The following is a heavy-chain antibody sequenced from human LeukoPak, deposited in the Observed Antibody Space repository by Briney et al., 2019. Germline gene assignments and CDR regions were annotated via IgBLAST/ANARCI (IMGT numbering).Heavy chain of an antibody. D-gene: IGHD6-19*01. V-gene: IGHV3-23*01. CDR1: GFTFSSYA. J-gene: IGHJ3*02. Sequence: GGSLRLSCAASGFTFSSYAMSWVRQAPGKGLEWVSAISGSGGSTYYADSVKGRFTISRDNSKNTLFLQMNSLRAEDTAVYYCARVAVGGTRAFDIWGQGTMVTVSS. CDR2: ISGSGGST. CDR3: ARVAVGGTRAFDI.